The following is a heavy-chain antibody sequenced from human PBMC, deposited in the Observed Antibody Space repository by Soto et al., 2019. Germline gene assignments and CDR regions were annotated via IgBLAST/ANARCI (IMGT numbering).Heavy chain of an antibody. CDR3: ARFCSGASCHSGLPDY. D-gene: IGHD2-15*01. J-gene: IGHJ4*02. Sequence: ASVKVSCKASGYTLSSYGITWVRQAPGQGLEWMGWINTYNGATNYAQNLQGRVTMTRDTSTNTAYMELRGLRSDDTAVYFCARFCSGASCHSGLPDYWGQGSSVPVSS. V-gene: IGHV1-18*01. CDR2: INTYNGAT. CDR1: GYTLSSYG.